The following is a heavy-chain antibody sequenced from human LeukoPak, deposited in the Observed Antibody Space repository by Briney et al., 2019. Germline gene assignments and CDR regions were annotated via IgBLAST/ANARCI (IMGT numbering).Heavy chain of an antibody. CDR1: GFTFSSYA. J-gene: IGHJ3*02. V-gene: IGHV3-30-3*01. CDR3: ARDHIAVAGIFSANAFDI. Sequence: GRSLRLSCAASGFTFSSYAMHWVRQAPGKGLEWVAVISYDGSNKYYADSVKGRFTISRDNSKNTLYLQMNSLRAEDTAVYYCARDHIAVAGIFSANAFDIWGQGTMVTVSS. D-gene: IGHD6-19*01. CDR2: ISYDGSNK.